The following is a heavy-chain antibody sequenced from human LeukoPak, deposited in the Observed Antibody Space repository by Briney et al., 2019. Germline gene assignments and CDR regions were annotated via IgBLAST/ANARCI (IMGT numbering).Heavy chain of an antibody. CDR2: IRYDGSNK. CDR3: AKDRSIAVADEPSYYFDY. CDR1: GFTFSSYG. V-gene: IGHV3-30*02. D-gene: IGHD6-19*01. Sequence: GGSLRLSCAASGFTFSSYGMHWVRQAPGKGLEWAAFIRYDGSNKYYADSVKGRFTISRDNSKSTLYLQMNSLRAEDTAVYYCAKDRSIAVADEPSYYFDYWGQGTLVTVSS. J-gene: IGHJ4*02.